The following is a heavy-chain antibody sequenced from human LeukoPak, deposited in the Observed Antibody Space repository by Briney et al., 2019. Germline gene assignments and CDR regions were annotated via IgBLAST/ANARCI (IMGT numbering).Heavy chain of an antibody. CDR1: GFTFSNHA. V-gene: IGHV3-23*01. CDR2: ISGSGTVT. Sequence: AGGSLRLSCAASGFTFSNHAVNWVRQAPGKGLEWVSIISGSGTVTYYADSVRGRFTISRDNSKNTLYLQMNSLRAEDTAVYYCAKTSVGEGRIIGSGYFDNWGQGTLVTVSS. J-gene: IGHJ4*02. CDR3: AKTSVGEGRIIGSGYFDN. D-gene: IGHD2-15*01.